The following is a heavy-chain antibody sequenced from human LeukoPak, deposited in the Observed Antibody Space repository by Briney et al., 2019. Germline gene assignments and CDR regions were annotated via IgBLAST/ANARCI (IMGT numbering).Heavy chain of an antibody. CDR1: GGSINDYY. V-gene: IGHV4-59*01. J-gene: IGHJ4*02. Sequence: SETLSLTCTVSGGSINDYYWTWIRRPPGKGLEWIANVYYSGTTNYNPSLKSRVTMSVDTSKNKFSLKLSSVTAADTAVYYCARAWASDYFDAWGQGTQVTVSS. D-gene: IGHD6-19*01. CDR3: ARAWASDYFDA. CDR2: VYYSGTT.